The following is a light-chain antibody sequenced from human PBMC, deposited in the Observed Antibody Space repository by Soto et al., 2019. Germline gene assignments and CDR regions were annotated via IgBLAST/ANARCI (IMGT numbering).Light chain of an antibody. CDR3: AAWDDSLHGFYV. CDR2: NND. J-gene: IGLJ1*01. CDR1: SSNIGTNS. Sequence: QSVLTQPPSASGTPGQRVTISCSGGSSNIGTNSVNWYQQLPGRAPKLLIYNNDLRPSGVPDRFSGSKSGTSASLAISGLQSEDEADYYCAAWDDSLHGFYVFGIGTKVTVL. V-gene: IGLV1-44*01.